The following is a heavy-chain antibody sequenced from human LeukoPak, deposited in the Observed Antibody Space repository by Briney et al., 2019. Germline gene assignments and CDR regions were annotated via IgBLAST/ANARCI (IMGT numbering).Heavy chain of an antibody. CDR2: IYPSDSDT. Sequence: PGESLKISCKDSGYSFTTYLISWLRQIPGKGLEWMQIIYPSDSDTRYSPSFQGQFTISADNPTSTASLQWSSLKASDTAMYYCARWAAAAFDIWGHGTTVTASS. CDR1: GYSFTTYL. D-gene: IGHD1-26*01. CDR3: ARWAAAAFDI. J-gene: IGHJ3*02. V-gene: IGHV5-51*01.